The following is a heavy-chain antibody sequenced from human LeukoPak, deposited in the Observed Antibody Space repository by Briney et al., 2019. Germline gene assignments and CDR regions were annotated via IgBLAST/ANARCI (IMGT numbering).Heavy chain of an antibody. D-gene: IGHD5-12*01. CDR3: VRQPRDEWLRPLRGYFDL. J-gene: IGHJ2*01. V-gene: IGHV4-31*03. CDR2: IYYSGST. Sequence: TSETLSLTCTVSGGSISSGGYYWSWIRQHPGKGLEWIGYIYYSGSTYYNPSLKSRVTISVDTSKNQFSLKLSSVTAADTAVYYCVRQPRDEWLRPLRGYFDLWGRGTLVTVSS. CDR1: GGSISSGGYY.